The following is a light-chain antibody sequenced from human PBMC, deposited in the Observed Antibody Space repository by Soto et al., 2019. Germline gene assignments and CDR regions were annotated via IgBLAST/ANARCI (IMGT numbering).Light chain of an antibody. CDR1: QDIANY. CDR2: DAS. V-gene: IGKV1-33*01. CDR3: QQYDNIPPT. J-gene: IGKJ2*01. Sequence: DIQMTQSPSSLSASVGDRVTITCQASQDIANYLNWYQHKPGKAPKLLLYDASTLHTGVPSRFSASGSGTHFTFTISSLQPEDIATYYCQQYDNIPPTFGQGAKVDMK.